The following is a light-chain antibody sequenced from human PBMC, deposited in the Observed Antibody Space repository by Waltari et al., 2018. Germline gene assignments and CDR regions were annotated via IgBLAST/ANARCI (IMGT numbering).Light chain of an antibody. Sequence: EIVMTQSPATLSVSPGERATLSCRASQRVGTNLAWFQQKPGQAPRLVIYDTSTRATGNPVRFSGLGSATEFTPTINRLQSENFAVYYCQQYNEWPRTFGQGTKVEI. CDR1: QRVGTN. CDR3: QQYNEWPRT. V-gene: IGKV3-15*01. J-gene: IGKJ1*01. CDR2: DTS.